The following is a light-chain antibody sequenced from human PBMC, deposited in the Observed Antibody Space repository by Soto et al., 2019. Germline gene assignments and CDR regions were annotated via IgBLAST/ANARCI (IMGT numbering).Light chain of an antibody. V-gene: IGLV1-47*02. CDR1: SSNIGSNY. CDR2: SSN. CDR3: AAWDDSLSGPV. J-gene: IGLJ3*02. Sequence: QAVVTQPPSASGTPGQRVTISCSGSSSNIGSNYVYWYQQLPGTAPKLLIYSSNQRPSGVPDRFSGSKSGTSASLAISGLRSEDEADYYCAAWDDSLSGPVFGGGTKLTVL.